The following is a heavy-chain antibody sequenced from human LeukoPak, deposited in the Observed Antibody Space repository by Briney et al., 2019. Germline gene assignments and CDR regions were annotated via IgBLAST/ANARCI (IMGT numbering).Heavy chain of an antibody. J-gene: IGHJ4*02. Sequence: AAVKVSCKASGYIFTGYYIHWVRQAPEQGLEWMGWIKPNSGGTNYAQKFQGRVTMTRDTSISTAYMELSRLRSDDTAVYYCARGSIVGATFDYFDYWGQGTLVTVSS. CDR1: GYIFTGYY. V-gene: IGHV1-2*02. D-gene: IGHD1-26*01. CDR2: IKPNSGGT. CDR3: ARGSIVGATFDYFDY.